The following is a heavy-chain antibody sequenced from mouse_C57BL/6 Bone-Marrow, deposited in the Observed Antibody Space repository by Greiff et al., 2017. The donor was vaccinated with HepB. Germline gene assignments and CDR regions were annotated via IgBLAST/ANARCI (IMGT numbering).Heavy chain of an antibody. V-gene: IGHV5-15*01. CDR1: GFTFSDYG. Sequence: EVKLMESGGGLVQPGGSLKLSCAASGFTFSDYGMAWVRQAPRKGPEWVAFISNLAYSIYYADTVTGRFTISRENAKNTLSLEMSSLRSEDTAMYYCARLLWNYYAMDYWGQGTSVTVSS. CDR2: ISNLAYSI. D-gene: IGHD1-1*02. CDR3: ARLLWNYYAMDY. J-gene: IGHJ4*01.